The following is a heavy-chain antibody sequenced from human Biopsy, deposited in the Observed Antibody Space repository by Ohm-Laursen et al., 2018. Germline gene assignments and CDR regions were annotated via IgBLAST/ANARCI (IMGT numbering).Heavy chain of an antibody. D-gene: IGHD3-22*01. J-gene: IGHJ4*02. CDR1: GFHFSDYY. CDR3: ARDTPETYDYDNNDNSPFPRRYIDY. CDR2: IASSGGTT. V-gene: IGHV3-11*01. Sequence: SLRLSCAASGFHFSDYYMSWIRQAPGKGLEWISYIASSGGTTYYEDSVKGRFTISRDNAEKSLYLQMNSLRDEDTAVYYCARDTPETYDYDNNDNSPFPRRYIDYWGQGTLVTVSS.